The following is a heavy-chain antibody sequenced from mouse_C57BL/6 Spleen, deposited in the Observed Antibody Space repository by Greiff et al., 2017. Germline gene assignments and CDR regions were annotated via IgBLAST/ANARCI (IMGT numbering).Heavy chain of an antibody. CDR1: GFTFSDYG. D-gene: IGHD1-1*01. CDR2: ISSGSSTT. CDR3: ARDGSSLYAMDY. Sequence: EVQVVESGGGLVKPGGSLKLSCAASGFTFSDYGMHWVRQAPEKGLEWVAYISSGSSTTDYADTVKGRFTISRDNAKNTLFLQMTSLRSDDTAMYYCARDGSSLYAMDYWGQGTSVTVSS. J-gene: IGHJ4*01. V-gene: IGHV5-17*01.